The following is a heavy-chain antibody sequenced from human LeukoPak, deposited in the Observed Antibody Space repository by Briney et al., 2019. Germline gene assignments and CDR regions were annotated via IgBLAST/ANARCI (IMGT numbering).Heavy chain of an antibody. J-gene: IGHJ4*02. Sequence: GGSLRLSCAASGFTFSDSAIHWVRQASGEGLEWLGRMRSKTNGYVTAYAASLKGRFSISRDDSKNTAYLQMTSLKTEDTAVYYCTTGPPPAWELLDYWGQGTLVTVSS. CDR3: TTGPPPAWELLDY. D-gene: IGHD1-26*01. V-gene: IGHV3-73*01. CDR2: MRSKTNGYVT. CDR1: GFTFSDSA.